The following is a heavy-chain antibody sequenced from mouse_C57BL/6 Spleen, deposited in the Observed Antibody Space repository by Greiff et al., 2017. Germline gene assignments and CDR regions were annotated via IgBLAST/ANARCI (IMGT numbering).Heavy chain of an antibody. CDR3: ASNWDGAY. Sequence: VQLKQSGPELVKPGASLKISCQASGYSFTGYYMNWVKQSPEKSLEWIGEINPSTGGTTYTQKFKAKATLTVDKSSSTAYMQLKSLTSEDSAVYYCASNWDGAYWGQGTLVTVSA. CDR2: INPSTGGT. V-gene: IGHV1-42*01. J-gene: IGHJ3*01. CDR1: GYSFTGYY. D-gene: IGHD4-1*01.